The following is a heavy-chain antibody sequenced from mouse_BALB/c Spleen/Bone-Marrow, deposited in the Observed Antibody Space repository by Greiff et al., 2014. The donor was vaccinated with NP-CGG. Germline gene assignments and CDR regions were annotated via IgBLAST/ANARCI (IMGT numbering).Heavy chain of an antibody. J-gene: IGHJ2*01. D-gene: IGHD1-1*02. CDR2: ISSGGST. V-gene: IGHV5-6-5*01. Sequence: EVKLKQSGGGLVKPGGSLKLSCAASGFTFSSYAMSWVRQTPEKRLEWVASISSGGSTYYPDSVKGRFTISRDNARNILYLQMSSLRSEDTAMYYCAREVDRWYYFDFWGQGTTLTVSA. CDR3: AREVDRWYYFDF. CDR1: GFTFSSYA.